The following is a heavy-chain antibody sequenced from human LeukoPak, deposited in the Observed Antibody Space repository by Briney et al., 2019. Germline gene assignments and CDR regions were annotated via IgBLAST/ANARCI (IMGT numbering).Heavy chain of an antibody. D-gene: IGHD5-24*01. Sequence: GRSLRLSCAASGFTFSSYGMHWVRQAPGKGLEWVAVIWYDGSNKYYADSVKGRFTISRDNSKNTLYLQMNSLRAEDTAVYYCARDLVMADYYYFDYWGQGTLVTVSS. CDR1: GFTFSSYG. J-gene: IGHJ4*02. CDR2: IWYDGSNK. CDR3: ARDLVMADYYYFDY. V-gene: IGHV3-33*01.